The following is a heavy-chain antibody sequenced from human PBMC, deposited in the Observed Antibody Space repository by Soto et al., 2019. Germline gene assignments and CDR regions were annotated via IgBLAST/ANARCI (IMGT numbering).Heavy chain of an antibody. CDR1: GGSISSFY. J-gene: IGHJ6*02. CDR2: IYDSGST. D-gene: IGHD1-26*01. V-gene: IGHV4-59*01. CDR3: ARNSGSYSPFYYGMDV. Sequence: QVQLQESGPGLVKPSETLSLICTVSGGSISSFYWSWIRQPPGKGLEWIGYIYDSGSTNYNPSLQSRVPISVDTSKNQFSLTLSSVTAADTAVYYCARNSGSYSPFYYGMDVWGQGTTVTVSS.